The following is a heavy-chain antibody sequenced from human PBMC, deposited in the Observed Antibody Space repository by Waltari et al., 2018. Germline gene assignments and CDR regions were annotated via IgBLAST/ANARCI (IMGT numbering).Heavy chain of an antibody. CDR3: VRLYSTTSRGGQDV. J-gene: IGHJ6*02. D-gene: IGHD2-2*01. V-gene: IGHV3-21*01. CDR1: GLPFKNYP. Sequence: ELQLEESGGGLVMPGGSLRLSCAASGLPFKNYPMNWVRQAPGKGLEWVASIGRGSTYIFYADSVKGRFTISRDDARNSLFLQLSRLRAEDTAVYFCVRLYSTTSRGGQDVWGPGTTVTVSS. CDR2: IGRGSTYI.